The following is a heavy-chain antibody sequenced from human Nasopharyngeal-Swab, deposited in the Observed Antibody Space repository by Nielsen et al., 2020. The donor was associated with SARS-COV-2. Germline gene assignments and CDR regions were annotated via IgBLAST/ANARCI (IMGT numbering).Heavy chain of an antibody. J-gene: IGHJ6*03. D-gene: IGHD2-2*01. Sequence: LSLTCAASGFTFSSYSMNWVRQAPGKGLEWVSSISSSSSTIYYADSVKGRFTISRDNAKNSLYLQMNSLRAEDTAVYYCAGYCSSTSCSRNYYYYYMDVWGKGTTVTVSS. CDR1: GFTFSSYS. CDR2: ISSSSSTI. CDR3: AGYCSSTSCSRNYYYYYMDV. V-gene: IGHV3-48*04.